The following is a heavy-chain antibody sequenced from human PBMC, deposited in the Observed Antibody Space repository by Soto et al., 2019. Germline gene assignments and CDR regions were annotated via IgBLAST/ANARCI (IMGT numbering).Heavy chain of an antibody. CDR1: GYSFTSYW. CDR3: ASTKEGSGSPYYYYGMDV. D-gene: IGHD3-10*01. J-gene: IGHJ6*02. CDR2: IDPSDSYT. V-gene: IGHV5-10-1*01. Sequence: GESLKISCKVSGYSFTSYWISWVRQMPGKGLEWMGRIDPSDSYTNYSPSFQGHVTISADKSISTAYLQWSSLKASDTAMYFCASTKEGSGSPYYYYGMDVWGQGTTVTVSS.